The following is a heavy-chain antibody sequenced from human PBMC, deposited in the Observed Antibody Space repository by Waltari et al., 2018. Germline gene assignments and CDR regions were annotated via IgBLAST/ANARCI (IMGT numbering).Heavy chain of an antibody. D-gene: IGHD3-3*01. J-gene: IGHJ4*02. CDR1: GFTFSDHR. Sequence: QVQLVESGGGVVQPGKSLSLSCAASGFTFSDHRLHCVRQAPGKGLEWLAVICYDGTNKYYRDSVKSRFTISRDNSKRTLYLHLNNLGGEDTAIYYCARASYDISSGFTPFDYWGQGTLVTVSS. CDR2: ICYDGTNK. CDR3: ARASYDISSGFTPFDY. V-gene: IGHV3-33*01.